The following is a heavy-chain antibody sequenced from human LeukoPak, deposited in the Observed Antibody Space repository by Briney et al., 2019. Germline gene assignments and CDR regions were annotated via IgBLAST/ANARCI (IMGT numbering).Heavy chain of an antibody. V-gene: IGHV3-23*01. CDR1: GFTFSSYA. D-gene: IGHD3-10*01. J-gene: IGHJ4*02. Sequence: GGSLRLSCAASGFTFSSYAMTWVRQSPGKGLEWVSVIGSGGDTYYSDSVQGRFTISRDNSMNTLYLQMNSLRADDTAVYYCAKYYAARSRSFDFWGQGTLVTVSS. CDR3: AKYYAARSRSFDF. CDR2: IGSGGDT.